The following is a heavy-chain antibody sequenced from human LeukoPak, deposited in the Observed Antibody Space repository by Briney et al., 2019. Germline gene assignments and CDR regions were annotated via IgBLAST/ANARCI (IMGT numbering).Heavy chain of an antibody. CDR1: GGSISSRSYY. J-gene: IGHJ3*02. CDR3: ARHYRGALAGTMGAFYI. Sequence: SETLSLTCTVSGGSISSRSYYWGWVRQPPGKGLEWTGSIHYSGSTYYDASFKSRVTMSVDTSKNQFSLKLSSVAAADTAVYYCARHYRGALAGTMGAFYIWGQGTMVTVSS. CDR2: IHYSGST. V-gene: IGHV4-39*01. D-gene: IGHD6-19*01.